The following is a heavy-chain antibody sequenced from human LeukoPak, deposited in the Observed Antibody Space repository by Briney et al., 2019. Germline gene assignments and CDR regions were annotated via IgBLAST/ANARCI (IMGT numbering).Heavy chain of an antibody. J-gene: IGHJ3*02. Sequence: GRSLRLSCAASGFTFSSYGMHWVRQAPGKGLEWVAVISYDGSNKYYADSVKGRFTISRDNAKNSLYLQMNSLRAEDTAVYYCARSGNSHGAFDIWGQGTMVTVSS. CDR2: ISYDGSNK. D-gene: IGHD4-23*01. V-gene: IGHV3-30*03. CDR1: GFTFSSYG. CDR3: ARSGNSHGAFDI.